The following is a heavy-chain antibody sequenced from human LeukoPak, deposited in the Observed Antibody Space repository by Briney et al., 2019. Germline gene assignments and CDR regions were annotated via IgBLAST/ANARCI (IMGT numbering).Heavy chain of an antibody. Sequence: ASVKVSCKVSGYTLTELSMHWVRQAPGKGLEWMGDFDPEDGETIYAQKFQGRVTMTEDTSTDTAYMELSSLRSEDTAVYYCATFGEYLYYFDYWGQGTLVTVSS. CDR3: ATFGEYLYYFDY. CDR2: FDPEDGET. V-gene: IGHV1-24*01. CDR1: GYTLTELS. J-gene: IGHJ4*02. D-gene: IGHD2-2*01.